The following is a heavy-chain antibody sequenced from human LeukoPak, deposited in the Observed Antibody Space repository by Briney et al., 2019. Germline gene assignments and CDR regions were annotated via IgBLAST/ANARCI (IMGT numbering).Heavy chain of an antibody. CDR3: AKDRQGRYSDWLLPPYYFDY. CDR1: GFTFSSYA. Sequence: GGSLRLSCAASGFTFSSYAMSWVRQAPGKGLEWVSAISGSGGSTYYADSVKGRFTISRDNSKNTLYLQMNSLRAEDTAVYYCAKDRQGRYSDWLLPPYYFDYWGQGTLVTVSS. D-gene: IGHD3-9*01. CDR2: ISGSGGST. V-gene: IGHV3-23*01. J-gene: IGHJ4*02.